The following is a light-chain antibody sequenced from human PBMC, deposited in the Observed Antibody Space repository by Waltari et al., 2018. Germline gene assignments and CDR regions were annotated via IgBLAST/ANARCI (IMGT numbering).Light chain of an antibody. J-gene: IGKJ1*01. CDR3: QQSFNVPT. CDR2: AAS. Sequence: DIQMTQSPSSLSASVGDRVTITCQASQSVSHYLSWYQQKPGRAPVLLIYAASSLQSGVPSRFSGSGSGTDFTLTISSLQPDDFASYFCQQSFNVPTFGPGTRVEVK. V-gene: IGKV1-39*01. CDR1: QSVSHY.